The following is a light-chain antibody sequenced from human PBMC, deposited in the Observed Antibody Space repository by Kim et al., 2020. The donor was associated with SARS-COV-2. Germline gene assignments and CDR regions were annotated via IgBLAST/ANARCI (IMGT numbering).Light chain of an antibody. J-gene: IGKJ2*03. CDR1: QSIATY. Sequence: AFVGDRVTITCRASQSIATYLNWYQQKPGKAPNLLIYAASNLQSGVPSRFSGSGSGTDFALTIFSLQPEDFATYYCQQTSTSPPYSFGQGTKLEI. V-gene: IGKV1-39*01. CDR3: QQTSTSPPYS. CDR2: AAS.